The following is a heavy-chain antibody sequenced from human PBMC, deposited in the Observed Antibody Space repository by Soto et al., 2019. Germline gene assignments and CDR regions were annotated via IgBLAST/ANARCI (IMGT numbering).Heavy chain of an antibody. J-gene: IGHJ4*02. V-gene: IGHV5-51*01. Sequence: GASLKISCKGAGYNFTNYWIACVGQMPGKGLEWMGIIYSGDSDSSRYSPLLQGQVTISADKSISTVYLQWSSLKAPDTAMYYCARGVAVAESEDLFGYFDLWGQGTLVTVSS. D-gene: IGHD3-10*02. CDR2: IYSGDSDSS. CDR3: ARGVAVAESEDLFGYFDL. CDR1: GYNFTNYW.